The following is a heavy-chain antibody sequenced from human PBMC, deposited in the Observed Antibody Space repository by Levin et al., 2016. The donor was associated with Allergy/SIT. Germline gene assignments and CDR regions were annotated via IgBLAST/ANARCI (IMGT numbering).Heavy chain of an antibody. CDR3: AKAVGYSSTRYREFDA. D-gene: IGHD6-13*01. V-gene: IGHV3-11*05. J-gene: IGHJ4*02. CDR1: GFTFSDSY. Sequence: GGSLRLSCAASGFTFSDSYMNWIRQAPGLGLEWISYIRSSGSYINYADSVKGRFTISRDNSKNILYLQMNSVRDDDRAVYYCAKAVGYSSTRYREFDAWGQGTLVTVSS. CDR2: IRSSGSYI.